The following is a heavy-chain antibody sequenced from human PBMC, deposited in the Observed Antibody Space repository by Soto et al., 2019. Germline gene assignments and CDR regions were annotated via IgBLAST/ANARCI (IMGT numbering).Heavy chain of an antibody. CDR3: TKGGIPRRYNIPTVAFDY. V-gene: IGHV3-23*01. J-gene: IGHJ4*02. Sequence: PGGSLRLSCAASGFIFSNYAMSWVRQAPGRGLEWVSAISGSGATTYYPDSVKGRFTISRDNSKNTLYLQMNNLRADDTAVYYCTKGGIPRRYNIPTVAFDYCGQGSLVTVSS. D-gene: IGHD4-17*01. CDR1: GFIFSNYA. CDR2: ISGSGATT.